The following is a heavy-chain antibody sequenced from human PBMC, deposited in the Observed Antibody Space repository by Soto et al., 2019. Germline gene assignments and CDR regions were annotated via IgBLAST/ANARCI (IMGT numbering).Heavy chain of an antibody. Sequence: QVQLVQSGAEVKKPGSSVKVSCKASGGTFSSYAISWVRQAPGQGLEWMGGIIPIFGTANYAQKFQGRVTITADESTSTAYMELSSLRSEDTAVYYCXRXVXVAAPXPXXXGMDVXGXGTTVTVSS. V-gene: IGHV1-69*01. CDR2: IIPIFGTA. CDR1: GGTFSSYA. D-gene: IGHD2-15*01. CDR3: XRXVXVAAPXPXXXGMDV. J-gene: IGHJ6*01.